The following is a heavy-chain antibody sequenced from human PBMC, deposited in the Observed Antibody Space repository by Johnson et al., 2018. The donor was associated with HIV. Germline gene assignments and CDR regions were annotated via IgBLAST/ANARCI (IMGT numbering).Heavy chain of an antibody. CDR3: ARACSGGSCYEEKSPDAFDI. D-gene: IGHD2-15*01. Sequence: VQLVESGGGLVKPGGSLRLSCAVSGFTFSDYYMSWVRQAPGKGLEWVSVIYSGGSTYYADSVKGRFTISSDNAKNSLYLQMNSLRAEDTAVYYCARACSGGSCYEEKSPDAFDIWGQGTMVTVSS. V-gene: IGHV3-66*01. CDR1: GFTFSDYY. CDR2: IYSGGST. J-gene: IGHJ3*02.